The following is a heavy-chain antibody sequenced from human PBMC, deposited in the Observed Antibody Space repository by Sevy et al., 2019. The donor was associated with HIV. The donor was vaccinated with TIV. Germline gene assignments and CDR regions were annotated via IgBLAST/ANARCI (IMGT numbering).Heavy chain of an antibody. D-gene: IGHD2-8*01. J-gene: IGHJ4*02. CDR3: ARDWGTPPTFMLYHFDF. V-gene: IGHV3-30*04. CDR1: TFTFSHYA. Sequence: GGSLRLSCVASTFTFSHYAMHWVRQAPGKGLQWVASISYNGEDEKYADSVAGRFTISRDNPKNTRFLQMSSLRPEDTALYYCARDWGTPPTFMLYHFDFWGQGIPVTVSS. CDR2: ISYNGEDE.